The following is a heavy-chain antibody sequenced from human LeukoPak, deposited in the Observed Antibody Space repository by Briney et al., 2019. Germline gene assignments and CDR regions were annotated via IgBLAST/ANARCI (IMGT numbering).Heavy chain of an antibody. CDR2: ISSSSSYI. D-gene: IGHD5-24*01. Sequence: GGSLRLSCAASGFTFSSYSMNWVRQAPGKGLEWVSSISSSSSYIYYADSVKGRFTISRDNAKNSLYLQMNSLRAEDTAVYYCARDIRVWLPSGGNGMDVWGQGTTVTVSS. J-gene: IGHJ6*02. V-gene: IGHV3-21*01. CDR1: GFTFSSYS. CDR3: ARDIRVWLPSGGNGMDV.